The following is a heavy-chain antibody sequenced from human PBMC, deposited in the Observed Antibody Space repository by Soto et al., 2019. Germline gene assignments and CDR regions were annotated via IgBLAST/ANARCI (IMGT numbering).Heavy chain of an antibody. J-gene: IGHJ6*03. Sequence: PSETLCLTCTVSRGSISSGDYYWTWIRQHPGKGLEWIGYIYYSGSTYYNPSLKSRVTISVDTSKNQFSLKLSSVTAADTAVYYCARQGLTGEVLLWFGELGPYYYYYYMDVWGKGTTVTV. CDR1: RGSISSGDYY. CDR3: ARQGLTGEVLLWFGELGPYYYYYYMDV. D-gene: IGHD3-10*01. CDR2: IYYSGST. V-gene: IGHV4-30-4*08.